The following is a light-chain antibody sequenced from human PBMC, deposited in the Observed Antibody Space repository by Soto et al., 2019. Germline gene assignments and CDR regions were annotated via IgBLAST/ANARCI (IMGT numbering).Light chain of an antibody. V-gene: IGKV4-1*01. Sequence: DIVMTQSPDSVAVSLGERATITCKSSQNILYSANNKNYLAWFQQKPGQPPKLLIYWASTRESGVHDRFSGRGSGTDFTLTISNLQADDVAVYYCQQYYSSPTWPFGQGTKV. CDR1: QNILYSANNKNY. CDR2: WAS. J-gene: IGKJ1*01. CDR3: QQYYSSPTWP.